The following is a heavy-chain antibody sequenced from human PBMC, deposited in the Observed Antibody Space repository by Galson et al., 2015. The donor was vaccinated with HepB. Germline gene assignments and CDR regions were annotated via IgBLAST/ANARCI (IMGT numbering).Heavy chain of an antibody. J-gene: IGHJ4*02. CDR1: GFAFSDYY. CDR2: ISSSSSYT. D-gene: IGHD2-2*01. Sequence: SLRLSCAASGFAFSDYYMSWIRQAPGKGLEWVSYISSSSSYTNYADSVKGRFTISRDNAKNSLYLQMNSLRAEDTAVYYCARGGDIVVVPAAMDFDYWGQGTLVTVSS. CDR3: ARGGDIVVVPAAMDFDY. V-gene: IGHV3-11*06.